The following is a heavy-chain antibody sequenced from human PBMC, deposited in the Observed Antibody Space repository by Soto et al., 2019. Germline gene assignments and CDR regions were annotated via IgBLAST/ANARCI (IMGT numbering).Heavy chain of an antibody. J-gene: IGHJ5*02. CDR2: IKSKTDGGTT. CDR1: GFTFSNAW. V-gene: IGHV3-15*01. CDR3: TTRRGWAPGFGP. D-gene: IGHD3-3*01. Sequence: EVQLVESGGGLVKPGGSLRLSCAASGFTFSNAWMSWVRQAPGKGLEWVGRIKSKTDGGTTDYAAPVKGRFTISRDDSKNTLYLQMNSLKTEDTTVYYCTTRRGWAPGFGPWGQGTLVTVSS.